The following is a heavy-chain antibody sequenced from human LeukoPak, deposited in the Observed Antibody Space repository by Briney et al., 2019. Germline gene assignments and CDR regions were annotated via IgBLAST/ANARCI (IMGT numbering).Heavy chain of an antibody. J-gene: IGHJ5*02. CDR3: AKMIVVVPAAKNWFDP. D-gene: IGHD2-2*01. V-gene: IGHV4-59*01. CDR1: GGSISSYY. Sequence: SETLSLTCTVSGGSISSYYWSWIRQPQGKGLEGIGNIYYSGSTNYNPSLKSRVTISVDTSKNQFSLKLSSVTAADTAVYYCAKMIVVVPAAKNWFDPWGQGTLVTVSS. CDR2: IYYSGST.